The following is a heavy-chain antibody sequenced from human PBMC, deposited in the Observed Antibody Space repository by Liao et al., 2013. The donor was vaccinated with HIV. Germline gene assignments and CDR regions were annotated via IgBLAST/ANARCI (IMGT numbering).Heavy chain of an antibody. CDR2: IYTSGST. D-gene: IGHD3-3*01. CDR1: GGSISSGTYY. Sequence: QVQLQESGPGLVKPSQTLSLTCIVSGGSISSGTYYWNWIRQPAGKALEWIGRIYTSGSTNYNPSLKSRVTMSVDTSKNQFSLKLSSVTALDTAVYYCARTAFYDFWSGPDYWGQGTLVTVSS. CDR3: ARTAFYDFWSGPDY. J-gene: IGHJ4*02. V-gene: IGHV4-61*02.